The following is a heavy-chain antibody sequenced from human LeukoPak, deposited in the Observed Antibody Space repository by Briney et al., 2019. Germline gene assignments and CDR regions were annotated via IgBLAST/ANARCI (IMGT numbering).Heavy chain of an antibody. CDR2: IYYSGST. CDR3: ARSLYYYDTSAPRAFDI. CDR1: GGSFSGYY. Sequence: PSETLSLTCAVYGGSFSGYYWSWIRQPPGKGLEWIGYIYYSGSTNYNPSLKSRVTISVDRSKNQFSLKLSSVTAADTAVYYCARSLYYYDTSAPRAFDIWGQGTMVTVSS. J-gene: IGHJ3*02. V-gene: IGHV4-34*11. D-gene: IGHD3-22*01.